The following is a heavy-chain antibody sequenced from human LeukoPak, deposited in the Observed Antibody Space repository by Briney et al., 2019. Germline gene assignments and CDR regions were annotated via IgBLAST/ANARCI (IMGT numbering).Heavy chain of an antibody. CDR3: ARTVLLWLGELFPFDY. V-gene: IGHV1-18*01. J-gene: IGHJ4*02. D-gene: IGHD3-10*01. Sequence: ASVKVSCKASGYTFTSYGISWVRQAPGQGLEWMGWISAYNGNTNYAQKLQGRVTMTTDTSTSTAYMELRSLRSDDTAVYYCARTVLLWLGELFPFDYWGQGTLVTVSS. CDR2: ISAYNGNT. CDR1: GYTFTSYG.